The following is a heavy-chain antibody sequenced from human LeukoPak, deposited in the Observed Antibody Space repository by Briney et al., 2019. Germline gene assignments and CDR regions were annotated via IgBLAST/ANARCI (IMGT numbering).Heavy chain of an antibody. D-gene: IGHD3-9*01. CDR1: GFTFSSYW. V-gene: IGHV3-7*01. Sequence: LRLSCAASGFTFSSYWMSWVRQAPGKGLEWVANIKQDGSEKYYVDSVKGRFTISRDNAKNSLYLQMNSLRAEDTAVYYCARDSGGYFDRNHFGYWGQGTLVTVSS. CDR2: IKQDGSEK. CDR3: ARDSGGYFDRNHFGY. J-gene: IGHJ4*02.